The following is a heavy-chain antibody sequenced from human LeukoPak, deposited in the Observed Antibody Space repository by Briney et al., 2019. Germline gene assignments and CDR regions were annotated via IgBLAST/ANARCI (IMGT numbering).Heavy chain of an antibody. D-gene: IGHD2-15*01. J-gene: IGHJ3*02. CDR3: ARGTDCSGGSCYGGDAFDI. Sequence: ASVKVSCKASGYTFTSYYMHWVRQAPGQGLEWMGIINPSGGSTSYAQKFQGRVTMTRDTSTGTVYMELSSLRSEDTAVYYCARGTDCSGGSCYGGDAFDIWGQGTMVTVSS. CDR1: GYTFTSYY. CDR2: INPSGGST. V-gene: IGHV1-46*01.